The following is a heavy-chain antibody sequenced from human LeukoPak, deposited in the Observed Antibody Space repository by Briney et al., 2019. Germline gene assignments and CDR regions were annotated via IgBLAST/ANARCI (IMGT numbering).Heavy chain of an antibody. V-gene: IGHV1-46*01. CDR3: ARERVLRFLEWSPDY. D-gene: IGHD3-3*01. CDR2: INPSGGST. Sequence: ASVKVSCKASGYTFTSYYMHWVRQAPGEGLEWMGIINPSGGSTSYAQKFQGRVTMTRDTSTSTVYMELSSLRSEDTAVYYCARERVLRFLEWSPDYWGQGTLVTVSS. CDR1: GYTFTSYY. J-gene: IGHJ4*02.